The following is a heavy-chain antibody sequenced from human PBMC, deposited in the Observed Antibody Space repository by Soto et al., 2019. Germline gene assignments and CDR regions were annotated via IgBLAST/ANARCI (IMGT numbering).Heavy chain of an antibody. Sequence: GGSLRLSCAASGFTFSSYAMHWVRQAPGKGLEYVSAISSNGGSTYYANSVKGRFTISRDNSKNTLYLQMGSLRAEDMAVYYCARVGSWLEGEYYFDYWGQGTLVTVSS. CDR3: ARVGSWLEGEYYFDY. V-gene: IGHV3-64*01. CDR1: GFTFSSYA. CDR2: ISSNGGST. D-gene: IGHD3-16*01. J-gene: IGHJ4*02.